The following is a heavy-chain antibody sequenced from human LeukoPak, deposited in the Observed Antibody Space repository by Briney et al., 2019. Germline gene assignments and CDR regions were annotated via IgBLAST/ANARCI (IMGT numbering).Heavy chain of an antibody. Sequence: GGSLRLSCATSGFSFSSYAMSWVRQAPGKGLEWVSAMSSSDDGRYYAASVRGRFTISRDTSRSTLYLQMNSLRAEDAAVYYCARRPGYCSGGSCPAWFDPWGQGTLVTVSS. D-gene: IGHD2-15*01. J-gene: IGHJ5*02. CDR3: ARRPGYCSGGSCPAWFDP. CDR2: MSSSDDGR. CDR1: GFSFSSYA. V-gene: IGHV3-23*01.